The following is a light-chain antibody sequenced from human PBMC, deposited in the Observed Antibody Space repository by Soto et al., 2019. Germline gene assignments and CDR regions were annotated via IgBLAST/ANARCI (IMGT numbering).Light chain of an antibody. CDR2: MAS. V-gene: IGKV1-5*03. CDR1: QSISSW. Sequence: DIQMTQSPSTLSASVGDRVTITFRASQSISSWLAWYQQKPGKAPKLLIYMASSLESGVPSRFSGSGSGTEFTLTISSLQPDDFATYYCQQYNSYSTFGQGTKVEIK. J-gene: IGKJ1*01. CDR3: QQYNSYST.